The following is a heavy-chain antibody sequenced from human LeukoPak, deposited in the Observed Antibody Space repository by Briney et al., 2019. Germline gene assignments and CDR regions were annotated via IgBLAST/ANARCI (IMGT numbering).Heavy chain of an antibody. D-gene: IGHD1-26*01. CDR3: ARDSRVGPTGRYYFDY. V-gene: IGHV4-59*12. CDR1: GGSISTYY. CDR2: IYHSGST. J-gene: IGHJ4*02. Sequence: SETLSLTCTVSGGSISTYYWNWIRQPPGKGLEWIGYIYHSGSTNYNPSLQSRVTISVDTSKNQFSLKLSSVTAADTAVYYCARDSRVGPTGRYYFDYWGQGTLVTVSS.